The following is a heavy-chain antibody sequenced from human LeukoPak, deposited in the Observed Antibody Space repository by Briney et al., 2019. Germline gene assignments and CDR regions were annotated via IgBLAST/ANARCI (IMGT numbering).Heavy chain of an antibody. V-gene: IGHV3-30*02. CDR3: AKHRRYSSSWSYDD. Sequence: GGSLRLSCAASGFTFSSYGMHWVRQAPGKGLEWVAFIRYDGSNKYYADSVKGRFTISRDNSKNTLYLQMNSLRAEDTAVYYCAKHRRYSSSWSYDDWGQGTLVTVSS. CDR2: IRYDGSNK. D-gene: IGHD6-13*01. J-gene: IGHJ4*02. CDR1: GFTFSSYG.